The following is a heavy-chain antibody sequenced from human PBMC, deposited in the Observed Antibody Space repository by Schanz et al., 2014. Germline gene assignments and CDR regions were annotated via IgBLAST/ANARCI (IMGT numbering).Heavy chain of an antibody. CDR3: ARGGFFDSTIFDS. Sequence: QVQLVQSGAAVKKPGASVKVSCEASGYTFTSYYIHWVRQAPGQGLEWMGKINPSSGTTRIAQNFQGRLTVTRDTSTSTVNMELNSLRSEDTAVYYCARGGFFDSTIFDSWGQGTLVTVS. CDR2: INPSSGTT. J-gene: IGHJ4*02. D-gene: IGHD2-2*01. CDR1: GYTFTSYY. V-gene: IGHV1-46*03.